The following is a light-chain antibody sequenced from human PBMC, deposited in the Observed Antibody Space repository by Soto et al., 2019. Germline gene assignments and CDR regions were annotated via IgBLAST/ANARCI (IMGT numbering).Light chain of an antibody. V-gene: IGKV1-5*03. J-gene: IGKJ1*01. CDR1: QMIYTW. CDR3: QQYSTFWT. CDR2: EAS. Sequence: DIQMTQSPSTLSASVGDRVTITCRASQMIYTWLAWYQQKPGKAPKLLIYEASSLDVGVPSRFSGSGSETEFTLTISSLQLEDFATYYCQQYSTFWTLGQVTNVDIK.